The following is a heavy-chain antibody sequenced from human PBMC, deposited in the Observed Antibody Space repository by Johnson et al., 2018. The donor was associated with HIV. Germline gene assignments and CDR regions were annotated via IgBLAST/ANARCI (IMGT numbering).Heavy chain of an antibody. CDR3: AKSGYSGSYDRMGAFDI. D-gene: IGHD1-26*01. V-gene: IGHV3-20*04. J-gene: IGHJ3*02. Sequence: VQLVESGGGVVRPGGSLRLSCAASGFIFDDYGMSWVRQAPGKGLEWVSGINWNGGSTGYAASVKGRFTISRDNSKNTLYLQMNSLRAEDTAVYYCAKSGYSGSYDRMGAFDIWGQGTMVTVSS. CDR1: GFIFDDYG. CDR2: INWNGGST.